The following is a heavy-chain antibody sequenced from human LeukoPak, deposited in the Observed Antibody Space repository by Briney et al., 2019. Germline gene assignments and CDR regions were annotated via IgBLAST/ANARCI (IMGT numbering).Heavy chain of an antibody. D-gene: IGHD2-2*02. Sequence: ASVKVSCKASGYTFTSYYMHWVRQAPGQGLEWMGIINPSGGSTSYAQKFQGRVTMTRDMSTSTVYMELSSLRSEDTAVYYCAREVRYCSSTSCYRRFDYWGQGTLVTVSS. V-gene: IGHV1-46*01. J-gene: IGHJ4*02. CDR2: INPSGGST. CDR1: GYTFTSYY. CDR3: AREVRYCSSTSCYRRFDY.